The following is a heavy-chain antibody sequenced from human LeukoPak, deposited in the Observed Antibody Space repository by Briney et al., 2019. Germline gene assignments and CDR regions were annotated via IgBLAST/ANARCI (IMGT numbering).Heavy chain of an antibody. CDR1: GGSISSSTYY. D-gene: IGHD2-15*01. J-gene: IGHJ4*02. Sequence: SETLSLTCTVSGGSISSSTYYWGWIRQPPGKGLEWIGSISYSGSTYYNPSLKSRVTISVDTSKNQFSLKLSSVTAADTAVYYCARSGYCSGGSCYFDYWGQGTLVTVSS. CDR2: ISYSGST. V-gene: IGHV4-39*07. CDR3: ARSGYCSGGSCYFDY.